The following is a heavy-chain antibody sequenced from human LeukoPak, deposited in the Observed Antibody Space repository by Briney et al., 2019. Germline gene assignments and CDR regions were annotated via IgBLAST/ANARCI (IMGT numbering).Heavy chain of an antibody. J-gene: IGHJ4*02. Sequence: GGSLRLSCAASGFTLSSYAMHWVRQAPGKGLEWVAVISYDGSNKYYADSVKGRFTISRDNSKNTLYLQVNSLRAEDTAVYYCAVGPGALVMFLDYWGQGTLVTVSS. V-gene: IGHV3-30-3*01. CDR1: GFTLSSYA. CDR3: AVGPGALVMFLDY. D-gene: IGHD3-16*02. CDR2: ISYDGSNK.